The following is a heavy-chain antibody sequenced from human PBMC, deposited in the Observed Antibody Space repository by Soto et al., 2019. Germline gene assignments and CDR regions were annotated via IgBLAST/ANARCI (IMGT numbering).Heavy chain of an antibody. CDR2: IYYSGST. CDR1: GGSISSYY. CDR3: ARGSGGVGIDY. V-gene: IGHV4-59*01. J-gene: IGHJ4*02. Sequence: SETLSLTCTVSGGSISSYYWSWIRQPPGKGLEWIGYIYYSGSTNYNPSLKSRVTISVDTSKNQLTLKLSSVTAADTAVYYCARGSGGVGIDYWGQGTLVTVSS. D-gene: IGHD2-8*02.